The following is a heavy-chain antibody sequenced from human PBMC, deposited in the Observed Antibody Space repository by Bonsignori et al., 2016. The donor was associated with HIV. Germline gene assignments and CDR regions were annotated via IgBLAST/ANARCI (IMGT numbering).Heavy chain of an antibody. J-gene: IGHJ4*02. CDR2: INSDGSST. D-gene: IGHD1-7*01. CDR3: ARGAGTNDY. Sequence: WIRQPPGKGLVWVSRINSDGSSTSYADSVKGRFTISRDNAKNTLYLQMNSLRAEDTAVYYCARGAGTNDYWGQGTLVTVSS. V-gene: IGHV3-74*01.